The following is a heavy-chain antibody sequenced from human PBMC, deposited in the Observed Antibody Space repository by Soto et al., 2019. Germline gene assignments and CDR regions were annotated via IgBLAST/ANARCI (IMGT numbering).Heavy chain of an antibody. CDR2: IYYSGKT. D-gene: IGHD6-19*01. CDR3: GRHWGIGVAHPGP. Sequence: PSLTCTVSGGSINSSSYYWGWIRQSPGKGLEWIGNIYYSGKTYYSPSLKSRVSISVDSSRNQFSLRLNSVTAADTAIYYCGRHWGIGVAHPGPWGQGIPVTVSS. CDR1: GGSINSSSYY. V-gene: IGHV4-39*01. J-gene: IGHJ5*02.